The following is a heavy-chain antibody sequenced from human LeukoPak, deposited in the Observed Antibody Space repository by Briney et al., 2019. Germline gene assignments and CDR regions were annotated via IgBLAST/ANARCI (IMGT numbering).Heavy chain of an antibody. J-gene: IGHJ5*02. D-gene: IGHD3-10*01. CDR3: ARHYGP. CDR2: IYHSGST. CDR1: GGSISSGGYS. V-gene: IGHV4-30-2*03. Sequence: TSETLSLTCAVSGGSISSGGYSWSWIRQPPGKGLEWIGYIYHSGSTYYNPSHKSRVTISVDTSKNQFSLKLNSVTAADTAVYYCARHYGPWGQGTLVTVSS.